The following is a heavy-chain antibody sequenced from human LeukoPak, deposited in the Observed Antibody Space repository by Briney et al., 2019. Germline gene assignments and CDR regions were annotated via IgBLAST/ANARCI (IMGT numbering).Heavy chain of an antibody. CDR1: GFRLSIYL. V-gene: IGHV3-74*01. CDR2: INSDGSNT. Sequence: GVSLILYCTADGFRLSIYLLLWLGHARGNGLVSVSRINSDGSNTNYADSVKGRFTISRDNAKNTLYLQMNSLRAEDTAMYYCASGYSSDYGGNAYWGQGTLVTVSS. CDR3: ASGYSSDYGGNAY. D-gene: IGHD4-23*01. J-gene: IGHJ4*02.